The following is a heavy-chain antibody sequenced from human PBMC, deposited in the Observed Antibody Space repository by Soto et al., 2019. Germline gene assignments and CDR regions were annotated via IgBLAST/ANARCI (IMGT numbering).Heavy chain of an antibody. CDR3: AREFTYYYYGMDV. Sequence: QVQLVESGGGVVQPGRSLRLSCAASGFTFSSYGVHWVRQAPGKGLEWVAVIWYDGSNKYYADSVKGRFTISRDNSKNTLYLQMNSLRAEDTAVYYCAREFTYYYYGMDVWGQGTTVTVSS. CDR1: GFTFSSYG. V-gene: IGHV3-33*01. CDR2: IWYDGSNK. J-gene: IGHJ6*02.